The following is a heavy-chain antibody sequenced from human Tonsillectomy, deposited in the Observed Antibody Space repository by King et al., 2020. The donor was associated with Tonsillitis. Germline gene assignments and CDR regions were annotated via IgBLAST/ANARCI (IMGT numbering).Heavy chain of an antibody. D-gene: IGHD2/OR15-2a*01. CDR1: GFTFNSYW. CDR2: IKEDGSET. CDR3: VRGTTIPGTDY. Sequence: QLVQSGGGLVQPGGSLRLSCAASGFTFNSYWMNWFRQAPGKGLEWVANIKEDGSETYYLGSVRGRFTISRDNANNSLSLQMNSLRAEDTAVYYCVRGTTIPGTDYWGQGNLVIVSS. V-gene: IGHV3-7*01. J-gene: IGHJ4*02.